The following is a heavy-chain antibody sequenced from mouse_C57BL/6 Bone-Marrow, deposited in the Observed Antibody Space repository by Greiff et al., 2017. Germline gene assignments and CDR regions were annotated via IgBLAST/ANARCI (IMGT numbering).Heavy chain of an antibody. CDR3: AREEFYYDYDFWYFDV. CDR1: GFSLTSYA. D-gene: IGHD2-4*01. V-gene: IGHV2-9-1*01. CDR2: IWTGGGT. J-gene: IGHJ1*03. Sequence: VKLVESGPGLVAPSQRLSITCTVSGFSLTSYAISWVRQPPGKGLEWLGVIWTGGGTNYNSALKSRLSISKDNSQSQVFLKMNSLQTDDTARYYCAREEFYYDYDFWYFDVWGTGTTVTVSS.